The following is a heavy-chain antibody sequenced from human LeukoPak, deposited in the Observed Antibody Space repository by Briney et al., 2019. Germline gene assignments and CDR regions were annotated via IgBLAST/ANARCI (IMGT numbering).Heavy chain of an antibody. CDR1: GFTFSSYS. V-gene: IGHV3-48*02. D-gene: IGHD6-19*01. CDR3: ARVEFCSSGWYHCNY. J-gene: IGHJ4*02. CDR2: ISSSSGTI. Sequence: PPGGSLRLSCAASGFTFSSYSMNWVRQAPGKGLEWVSYISSSSGTIYYADSVKGRFTISRDNAKDSLYLQMNSLRDEDTAVYYCARVEFCSSGWYHCNYWGQGTLLTVSS.